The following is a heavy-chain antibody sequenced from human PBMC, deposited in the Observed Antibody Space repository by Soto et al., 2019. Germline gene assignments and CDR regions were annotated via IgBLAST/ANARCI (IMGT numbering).Heavy chain of an antibody. J-gene: IGHJ5*02. D-gene: IGHD3-10*01. CDR2: IYHSGST. CDR3: ARSKAYYGSGSYYSYWFDP. CDR1: GGSISSGNW. V-gene: IGHV4-4*02. Sequence: PSETLSLTCAVSGGSISSGNWWSWVRQPPGKGLEWIGEIYHSGSTNYNPSLKSRVTISVGKSKNQFSLKLSSVTAADTAVYYCARSKAYYGSGSYYSYWFDPWGQGTLVTVSS.